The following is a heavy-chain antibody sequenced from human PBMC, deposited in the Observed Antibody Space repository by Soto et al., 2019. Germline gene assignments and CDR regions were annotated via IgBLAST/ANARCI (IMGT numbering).Heavy chain of an antibody. V-gene: IGHV1-3*01. D-gene: IGHD5-12*01. Sequence: ASVKLSCTASGNTFTSCSGYCVRQANGQGLEWMGWINAGNGNTRYSQKFQDRVTITRDTSASTVYMELSSLRSEDTAVYYCAREGVAPYYYYVMAVWGQRTPVTVSS. CDR1: GNTFTSCS. J-gene: IGHJ6*02. CDR2: INAGNGNT. CDR3: AREGVAPYYYYVMAV.